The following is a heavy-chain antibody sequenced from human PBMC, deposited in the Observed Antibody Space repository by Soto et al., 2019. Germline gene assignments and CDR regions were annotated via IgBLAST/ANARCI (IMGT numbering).Heavy chain of an antibody. CDR2: IIPILGIA. Sequence: SVKVSCKASGGTFSSYTISWVRQAPGQGLEWMGRIIPILGIANYAQKFQGRVTITADKSTSTAYMELSSLRSEDTAVYYCTTESDDILTGYYKFDYWGQGTLVTVSS. D-gene: IGHD3-9*01. CDR3: TTESDDILTGYYKFDY. J-gene: IGHJ4*02. CDR1: GGTFSSYT. V-gene: IGHV1-69*04.